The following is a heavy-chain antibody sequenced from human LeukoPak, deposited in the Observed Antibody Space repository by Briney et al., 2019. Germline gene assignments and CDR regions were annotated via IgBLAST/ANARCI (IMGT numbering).Heavy chain of an antibody. Sequence: GASVKVSCKASGYTFTSYDINWVRQATGQGLEWMGWMNPNSGNTGYAQKFQGRVTMTRDMSTSTVYMELSSLRSEDTAVYYCARAEKDYESIVVVVAAFDPWGQGTLVTVSS. CDR1: GYTFTSYD. J-gene: IGHJ5*02. CDR3: ARAEKDYESIVVVVAAFDP. CDR2: MNPNSGNT. V-gene: IGHV1-8*01. D-gene: IGHD2-15*01.